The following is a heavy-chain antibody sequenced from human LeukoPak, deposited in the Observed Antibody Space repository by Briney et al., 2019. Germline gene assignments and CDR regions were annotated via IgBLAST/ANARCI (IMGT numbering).Heavy chain of an antibody. D-gene: IGHD6-19*01. V-gene: IGHV3-21*01. CDR1: GFTFSSYS. J-gene: IGHJ4*02. CDR3: ARDWGQWLAPTKYDY. Sequence: PGGSLRLSCAASGFTFSSYSMNWVRQAPGKGVVWVSSISSSSSYIYYADSVKGRFTISRDNAKNSLYLQMNSLRAEDTAVYDCARDWGQWLAPTKYDYWGQGTLVTVSS. CDR2: ISSSSSYI.